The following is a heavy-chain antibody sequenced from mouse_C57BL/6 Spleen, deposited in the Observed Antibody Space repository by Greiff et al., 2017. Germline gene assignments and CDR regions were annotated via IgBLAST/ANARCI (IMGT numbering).Heavy chain of an antibody. CDR3: ARGSYYGSSYNSLFDY. D-gene: IGHD1-1*01. V-gene: IGHV1-9*01. J-gene: IGHJ2*01. Sequence: LQESGAELMKPGASVTLSCKATGYTFTGYWIEWVKQRPGHGLEWIGEILPGSGSTNYNEKFKGKATFTADTSSNPAYMQLSSLPTEDSAIYYCARGSYYGSSYNSLFDYWGQGTTLTVSS. CDR1: GYTFTGYW. CDR2: ILPGSGST.